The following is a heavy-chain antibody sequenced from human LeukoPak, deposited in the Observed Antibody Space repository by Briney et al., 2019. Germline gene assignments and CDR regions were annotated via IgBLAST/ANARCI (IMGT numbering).Heavy chain of an antibody. V-gene: IGHV3-74*01. D-gene: IGHD1-26*01. Sequence: GGSLRLSCVASGFTFRDHWMHWVRQPLGQGLVWVSRIKSDGSSTTYADSVKGRFTVSRDNAKNTLYLQMNGLRAEDTAVYYCARERAGAVGAFDIWGQGTMVTVSS. CDR1: GFTFRDHW. J-gene: IGHJ3*02. CDR3: ARERAGAVGAFDI. CDR2: IKSDGSST.